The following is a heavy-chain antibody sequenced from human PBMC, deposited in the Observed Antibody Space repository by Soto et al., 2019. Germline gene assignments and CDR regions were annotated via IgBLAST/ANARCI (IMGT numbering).Heavy chain of an antibody. J-gene: IGHJ4*02. CDR2: ISGSGGST. V-gene: IGHV3-23*01. D-gene: IGHD5-12*01. CDR3: AYRDGYNFRRDY. CDR1: GFTFSSYA. Sequence: GGSLRLSCAASGFTFSSYAMSWVRQAPGKGLEWVSAISGSGGSTYYADSVKGRFTISRDNSKNTLYLQMNSLRAEDTAVYYCAYRDGYNFRRDYWGQGTLVTVSS.